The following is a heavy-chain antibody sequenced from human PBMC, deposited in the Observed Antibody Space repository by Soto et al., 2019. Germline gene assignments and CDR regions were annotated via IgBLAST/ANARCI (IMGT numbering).Heavy chain of an antibody. CDR2: INHSGST. J-gene: IGHJ6*02. CDR1: GGSFSGYY. Sequence: SETLSLTYGVYGGSFSGYYWSWIRQPPGKGVEWIGEINHSGSTNYNPSLKSRVTISVDTSKNQFSLKLSSVTAADTAVYYCGEGKAGTYSYARRDYYFGMDVWGQGTTVTVSS. CDR3: GEGKAGTYSYARRDYYFGMDV. V-gene: IGHV4-34*01. D-gene: IGHD5-18*01.